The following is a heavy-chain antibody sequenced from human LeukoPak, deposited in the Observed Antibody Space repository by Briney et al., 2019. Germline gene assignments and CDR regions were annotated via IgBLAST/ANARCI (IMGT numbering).Heavy chain of an antibody. CDR2: IKQDESEK. Sequence: PGGSLRLSCAASGFSLSTYWMSWVRQAPGKGLEWVANIKQDESEKDYVDSVKGRFTISRDNAKNSLYLQMSSLRAEDTALYYCAKGVEWELPIHFDYWGQGTLVTVSS. CDR3: AKGVEWELPIHFDY. J-gene: IGHJ4*02. CDR1: GFSLSTYW. D-gene: IGHD1-26*01. V-gene: IGHV3-7*03.